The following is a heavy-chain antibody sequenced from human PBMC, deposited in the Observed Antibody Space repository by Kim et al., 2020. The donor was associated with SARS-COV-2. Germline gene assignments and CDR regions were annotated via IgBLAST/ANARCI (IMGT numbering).Heavy chain of an antibody. CDR2: ISAIGSNI. CDR1: GFTFSSYN. Sequence: GGSLRLSCAASGFTFSSYNMNWVRQAPGKGLEWVSDISAIGSNIFYADSVKGRFTISRDNAKNSLYLQMNSLRDEDTAVYYCARVKKWDLRPGFRDASDIWGQGTMVTVSS. CDR3: ARVKKWDLRPGFRDASDI. D-gene: IGHD1-26*01. J-gene: IGHJ3*02. V-gene: IGHV3-48*02.